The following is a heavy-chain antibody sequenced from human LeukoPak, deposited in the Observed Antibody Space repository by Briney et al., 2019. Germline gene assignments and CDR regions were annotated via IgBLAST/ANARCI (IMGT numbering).Heavy chain of an antibody. J-gene: IGHJ4*02. CDR1: GGSISSYY. CDR3: ARLGPDDSSGYYYSFLDY. V-gene: IGHV4-59*12. D-gene: IGHD3-22*01. Sequence: SETLSLTCTVSGGSISSYYWSWIRQPPGKGLEWIGYIYYSGSTNYNPSLKSRVTISVDTSKNQFSLKLTSVTAADTAVYYCARLGPDDSSGYYYSFLDYWGQGTLVSVSS. CDR2: IYYSGST.